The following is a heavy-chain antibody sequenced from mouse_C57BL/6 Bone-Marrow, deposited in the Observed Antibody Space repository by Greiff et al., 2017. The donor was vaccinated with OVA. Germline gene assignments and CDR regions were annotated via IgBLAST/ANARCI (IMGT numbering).Heavy chain of an antibody. CDR2: INPNNGGT. V-gene: IGHV1-18*01. Sequence: EVQLQQSGPELVKPGASVKIPCKASGYTFPDYNMDWVQQSHGKSLEWIGDINPNNGGTIYNQKFKGKATLTVDKSSSTAYMELRSLTSEDTAVYYCARSKYSNYPLDYWGQGTTLTVSS. J-gene: IGHJ2*01. D-gene: IGHD2-5*01. CDR3: ARSKYSNYPLDY. CDR1: GYTFPDYN.